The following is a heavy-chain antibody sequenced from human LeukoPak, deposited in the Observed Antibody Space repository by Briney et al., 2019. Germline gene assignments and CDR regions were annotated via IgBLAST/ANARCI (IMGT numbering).Heavy chain of an antibody. D-gene: IGHD2-21*01. Sequence: PGGSLRLSCAASGFTFTSYWMHWVRQAPGMGLVWVSRLPPDELDIIYADSVKGRFTVSRDNAKNTVYLQMNNLRAEDTAVYYCVGTIAYRGSEYWGPEAPVTVSS. J-gene: IGHJ4*02. CDR3: VGTIAYRGSEY. CDR1: GFTFTSYW. CDR2: LPPDELDI. V-gene: IGHV3-74*01.